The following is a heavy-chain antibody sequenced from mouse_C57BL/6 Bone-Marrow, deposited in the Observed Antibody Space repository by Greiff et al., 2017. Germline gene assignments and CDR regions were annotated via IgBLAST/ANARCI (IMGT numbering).Heavy chain of an antibody. CDR3: HRQLRLPFDY. V-gene: IGHV1-64*01. CDR2: IHPNSGST. D-gene: IGHD3-2*02. J-gene: IGHJ2*01. Sequence: VQLQQPGAELVKPGASVKLSCKASGYTFTSYWMHWVKQRPGQGLEWIGMIHPNSGSTNYNEKFKSKATLTVDKSSSTAYMQLSSLTSEDSALYYCHRQLRLPFDYCGQGTTLTDSS. CDR1: GYTFTSYW.